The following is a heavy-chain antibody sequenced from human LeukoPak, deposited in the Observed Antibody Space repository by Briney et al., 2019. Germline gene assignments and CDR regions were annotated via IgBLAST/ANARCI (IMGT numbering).Heavy chain of an antibody. CDR1: GYTFTDYY. Sequence: ASVRVSCKASGYTFTDYYMHWVRQAPGQGLEWMGWINPKSGGTNYAQEFQGRVTMSRDTSISTAYMELSRLRSDDTAVYYCARELVTAKNWFDPWGQGTLVTVSS. CDR3: ARELVTAKNWFDP. D-gene: IGHD2-21*02. CDR2: INPKSGGT. J-gene: IGHJ5*02. V-gene: IGHV1-2*02.